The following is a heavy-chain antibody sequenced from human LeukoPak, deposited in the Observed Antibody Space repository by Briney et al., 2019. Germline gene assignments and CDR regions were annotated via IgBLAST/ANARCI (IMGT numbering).Heavy chain of an antibody. D-gene: IGHD2-2*01. CDR1: GFTFSSYG. J-gene: IGHJ5*02. V-gene: IGHV3-33*01. CDR2: IWYDGSNK. CDR3: ARAVVPALPPWFDP. Sequence: TGRSLRLSCAASGFTFSSYGMHWVRQAPGKGLEWVAVIWYDGSNKYYADSVKGRFTISRDNSKNTLYLQMNSLRAEDTAVYYCARAVVPALPPWFDPWGQGTLVTVSP.